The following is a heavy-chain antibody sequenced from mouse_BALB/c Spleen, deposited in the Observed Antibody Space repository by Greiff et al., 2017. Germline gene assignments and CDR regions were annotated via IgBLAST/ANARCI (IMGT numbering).Heavy chain of an antibody. V-gene: IGHV1S81*02. Sequence: VQLQQPGAELVKPGASVKLSCKASGYTFTSYWMHWVKQRPGQGLEWIGEINPSNGRTNYNEKFKSKATLTVDKSSSTAYMQLSSLTSEDSAVYYCVLADFDYWGQGTTLTVSS. CDR2: INPSNGRT. CDR3: VLADFDY. D-gene: IGHD1-1*01. J-gene: IGHJ2*01. CDR1: GYTFTSYW.